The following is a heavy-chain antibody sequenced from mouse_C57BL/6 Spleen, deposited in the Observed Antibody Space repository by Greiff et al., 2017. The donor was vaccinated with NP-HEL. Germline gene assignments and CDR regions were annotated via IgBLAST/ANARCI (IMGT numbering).Heavy chain of an antibody. D-gene: IGHD1-2*01. Sequence: EVQRVESGEGLVKPGGSLKLSCAASGFTFSSYAMSWVRQTPEKRLEWVAYISSGGDYIYYADTVKGRFTISRDNARNSLYLQLSSLKSEDTAMYYCTRGGTTAPFDYWGQGTTLTVSS. J-gene: IGHJ2*01. CDR1: GFTFSSYA. CDR3: TRGGTTAPFDY. CDR2: ISSGGDYI. V-gene: IGHV5-9-1*02.